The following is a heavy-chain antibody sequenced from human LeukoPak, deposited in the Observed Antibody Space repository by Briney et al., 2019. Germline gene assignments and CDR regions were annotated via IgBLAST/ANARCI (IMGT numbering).Heavy chain of an antibody. D-gene: IGHD4-17*01. CDR1: GFTFRNYW. Sequence: GGSLRLSCIGSGFTFRNYWMSWVRQAPGKGLEWVASIKEDGSDKRYVDSVKGRFTISRDNTKNSLFVQMSSLRAEDTAMYYCARLKDAVTIFDCWGQGILVTVSS. J-gene: IGHJ5*01. V-gene: IGHV3-7*01. CDR3: ARLKDAVTIFDC. CDR2: IKEDGSDK.